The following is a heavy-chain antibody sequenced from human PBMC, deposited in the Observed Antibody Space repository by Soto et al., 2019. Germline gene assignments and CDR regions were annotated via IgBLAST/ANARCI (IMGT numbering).Heavy chain of an antibody. CDR1: GFTVSSNY. J-gene: IGHJ3*02. V-gene: IGHV3-53*01. CDR2: IYSGGST. D-gene: IGHD6-13*01. Sequence: GGSLRLSCAASGFTVSSNYMSWVRQAPGKGLEWVSVIYSGGSTYYADSVKGRFTISRDNSKNTLYLQMNSLRAEDTAVYYCARDRRAAAAPRAGAFDIWGQGTMVTV. CDR3: ARDRRAAAAPRAGAFDI.